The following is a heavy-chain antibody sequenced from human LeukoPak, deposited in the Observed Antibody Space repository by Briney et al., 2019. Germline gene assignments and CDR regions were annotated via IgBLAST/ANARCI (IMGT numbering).Heavy chain of an antibody. CDR2: ISAYNGNT. V-gene: IGHV1-18*01. CDR3: ARVLRPCSSTSCPYYFDY. J-gene: IGHJ4*02. CDR1: GYTFTSYG. Sequence: GASVKVSCKASGYTFTSYGISWVRQAPGQGLEWMGWISAYNGNTNYAQKLQGRVTMTTDTSTSTAYMELRSLRSDDTAVYYCARVLRPCSSTSCPYYFDYWGQGTLVTVSS. D-gene: IGHD2-2*01.